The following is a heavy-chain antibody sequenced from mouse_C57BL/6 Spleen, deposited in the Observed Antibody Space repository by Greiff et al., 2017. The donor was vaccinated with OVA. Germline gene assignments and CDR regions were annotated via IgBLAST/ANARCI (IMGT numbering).Heavy chain of an antibody. CDR1: GYTFTSYW. D-gene: IGHD1-1*01. CDR3: ARSSGTTVVAHWYFDV. CDR2: IDPSDSYT. Sequence: QVQLQQPGAELVMPGASVKLSCKASGYTFTSYWMHWVKQRPGQGLEWIGEIDPSDSYTNYNQKFKGKSTLTVDKSSSTAYMQLSSLTSEDSAVYYCARSSGTTVVAHWYFDVWGTGTTVTVSS. J-gene: IGHJ1*03. V-gene: IGHV1-69*01.